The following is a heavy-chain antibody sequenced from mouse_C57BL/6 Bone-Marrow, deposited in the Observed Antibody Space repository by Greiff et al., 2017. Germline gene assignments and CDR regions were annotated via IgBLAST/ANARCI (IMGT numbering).Heavy chain of an antibody. J-gene: IGHJ2*01. CDR1: GYTFTSYG. D-gene: IGHD2-10*02. Sequence: VQLKQSGAELVRPGSSVKMSCKTSGYTFTSYGINWVKQRPGQGLEWIGYIYLGNGYTEYNEKFKGKATLTSDTSSSTAYMQLSSLTSEDSAIYFCARELTSMVNFDYGGQGTTLTVSS. CDR3: ARELTSMVNFDY. CDR2: IYLGNGYT. V-gene: IGHV1-58*01.